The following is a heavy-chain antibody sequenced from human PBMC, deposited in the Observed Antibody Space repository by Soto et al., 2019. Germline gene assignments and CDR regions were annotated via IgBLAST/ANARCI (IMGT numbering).Heavy chain of an antibody. CDR3: GGEHRLEYYGFDV. D-gene: IGHD6-6*01. V-gene: IGHV1-69*01. CDR2: VVPIFGTS. J-gene: IGHJ6*04. Sequence: QVLLVQSGAEVRMPGSSVKVSCKASGDMFSSYTIGWLRQAPVQGLEWVGGVVPIFGTSVYTQKFRDRATIFAEESSTTVYMELTSLTFEDTAVYYCGGEHRLEYYGFDVWGEGTTVTVSS. CDR1: GDMFSSYT.